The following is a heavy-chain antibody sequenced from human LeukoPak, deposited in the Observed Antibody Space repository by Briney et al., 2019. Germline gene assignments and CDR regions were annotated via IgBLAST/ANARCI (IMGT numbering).Heavy chain of an antibody. CDR3: AGGGRSRGQLWSRPLWD. CDR2: IIPIFGTA. D-gene: IGHD5-18*01. J-gene: IGHJ4*02. CDR1: GGTFSSYA. Sequence: ASVKVSCKASGGTFSSYAISWVRQAPGQGLEWMGGIIPIFGTANYAQKFQGRVTITTDESTSTAYMELSSLRSEDTAVYYCAGGGRSRGQLWSRPLWDWGQGTLVTVSS. V-gene: IGHV1-69*05.